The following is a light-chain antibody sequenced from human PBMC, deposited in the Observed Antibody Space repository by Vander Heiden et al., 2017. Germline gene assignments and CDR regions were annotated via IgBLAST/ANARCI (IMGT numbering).Light chain of an antibody. CDR1: QTYTNY. Sequence: DIEMTQSPPTLSASVGDRVTNTCRASQTYTNYLALYQQKPDTAPKLLIYKATTLESGVPSWCSGRGSGTEFPLTISSLQPDDFATYYCQQYNAYPWTFGQGTRVEI. V-gene: IGKV1-5*03. J-gene: IGKJ1*01. CDR3: QQYNAYPWT. CDR2: KAT.